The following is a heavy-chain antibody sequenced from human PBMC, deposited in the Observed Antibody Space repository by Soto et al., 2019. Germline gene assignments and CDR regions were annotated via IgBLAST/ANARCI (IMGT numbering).Heavy chain of an antibody. Sequence: QITLKESGPPLVKPTQTLTLTCTFSGFSLSTSGVGVGWIRQPPGKALEWLALIYWDDDKRYSPSLKSRLTTXKDXSKNQVVLTMTNMDPVDTATYYCAHVYGGYDNFDYWGQGTLVTVSS. CDR3: AHVYGGYDNFDY. D-gene: IGHD5-12*01. V-gene: IGHV2-5*02. CDR1: GFSLSTSGVG. J-gene: IGHJ4*02. CDR2: IYWDDDK.